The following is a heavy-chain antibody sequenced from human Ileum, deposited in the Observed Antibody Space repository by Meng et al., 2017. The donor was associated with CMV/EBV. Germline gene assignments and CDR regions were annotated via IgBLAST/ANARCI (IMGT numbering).Heavy chain of an antibody. Sequence: QVQQLGAGQLKPSETLSLVCAVHNSAFSDYYWTWIRQSPGKGLEWIGEINNRGSTNYNPSLKSRVTISIDTSRNQFSLKLTSMTAADTAVYYCARASPQRRFLSYWGQGTLVTVSS. CDR1: NSAFSDYY. CDR2: INNRGST. D-gene: IGHD3-3*01. V-gene: IGHV4-34*01. CDR3: ARASPQRRFLSY. J-gene: IGHJ4*02.